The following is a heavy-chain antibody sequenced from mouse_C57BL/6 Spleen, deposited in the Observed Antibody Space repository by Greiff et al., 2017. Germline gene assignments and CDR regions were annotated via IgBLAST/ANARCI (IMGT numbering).Heavy chain of an antibody. CDR1: GYTFTSYT. CDR2: INPSSGYT. J-gene: IGHJ2*01. CDR3: ARGPQVELARDY. Sequence: VQLQQSGAELARPGASVKMSCKASGYTFTSYTMHWVKQRPGQGLEWIGYINPSSGYTKYNQKFKDKATLTADKSSSTAYMQLSSLTSEDSAVYYCARGPQVELARDYWGQGTTLTVSS. V-gene: IGHV1-4*01. D-gene: IGHD1-3*01.